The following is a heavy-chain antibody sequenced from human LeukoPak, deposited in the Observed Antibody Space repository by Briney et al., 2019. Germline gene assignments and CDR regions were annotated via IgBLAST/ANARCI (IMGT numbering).Heavy chain of an antibody. CDR3: AVGGLPARSWFDP. Sequence: ASVKVSCKASGYTFTSYYMNWVRQAPGQGLEWMGIINPSSGRTTYAQKFQGRVTMTRDTSTSTVYMELTSLRSEDTAVFYCAVGGLPARSWFDPWGQGTLVTVSS. CDR1: GYTFTSYY. CDR2: INPSSGRT. D-gene: IGHD2-15*01. V-gene: IGHV1-46*01. J-gene: IGHJ5*02.